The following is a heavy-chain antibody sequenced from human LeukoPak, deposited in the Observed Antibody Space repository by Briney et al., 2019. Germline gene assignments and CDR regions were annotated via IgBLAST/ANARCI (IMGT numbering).Heavy chain of an antibody. CDR1: GYTFTSYY. CDR3: ASGYDSSGYYPTPFDY. Sequence: ASMKVSCKASGYTFTSYYMHWVRQAPGQGLEWMGIINPSGGSTSYAQKFQGRVTMTRDMSTSTVYMELSSLRSEDTAVYYCASGYDSSGYYPTPFDYWGQGTLVTVSS. CDR2: INPSGGST. J-gene: IGHJ4*02. D-gene: IGHD3-22*01. V-gene: IGHV1-46*01.